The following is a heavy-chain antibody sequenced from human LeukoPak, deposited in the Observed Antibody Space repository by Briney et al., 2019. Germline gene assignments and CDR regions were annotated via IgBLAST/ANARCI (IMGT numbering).Heavy chain of an antibody. CDR2: ISSTGRTK. CDR1: GFTFGTYE. CDR3: ARTDSDTLTEDYYGMDV. D-gene: IGHD5-18*01. Sequence: GGSLRLSCAASGFTFGTYEMNWVRQAPGKGLEWVSCISSTGRTKYYADSVRGRLTISRDNAKNLLHLQMNSLRAEDTAVYYCARTDSDTLTEDYYGMDVWGQGTTVTVSS. J-gene: IGHJ6*02. V-gene: IGHV3-48*03.